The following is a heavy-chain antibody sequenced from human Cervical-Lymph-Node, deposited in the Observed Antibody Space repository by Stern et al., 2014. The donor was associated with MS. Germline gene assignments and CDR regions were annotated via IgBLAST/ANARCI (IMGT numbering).Heavy chain of an antibody. D-gene: IGHD1-26*01. CDR3: AGGGGTIDI. V-gene: IGHV1-24*01. J-gene: IGHJ3*02. CDR2: FDTENDET. CDR1: GYSLSEIS. Sequence: VQLVQSGAEVKKPGVSVKVSCKVSGYSLSEISMHWVRQAPGKGLEWMGGFDTENDETVYAQKFQGRLTMTEDTSTDTAYMELSSLRSEDTATYYCAGGGGTIDIWGQGTAVIVSS.